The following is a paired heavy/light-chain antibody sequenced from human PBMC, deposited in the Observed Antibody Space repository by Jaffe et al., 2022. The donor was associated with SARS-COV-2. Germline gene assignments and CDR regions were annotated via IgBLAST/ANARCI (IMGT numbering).Heavy chain of an antibody. V-gene: IGHV3-30-3*01. CDR1: GFTFSSYA. CDR2: ISYDGSNK. J-gene: IGHJ3*02. CDR3: ASSTTYYDSSGYSNGAFDI. D-gene: IGHD3-22*01. Sequence: QVQLVESGGGVVQPGRSLRLSCAASGFTFSSYAMHWVRQAPGKGLEWVAVISYDGSNKYYADSVKGRFTISRDNSKNTLYLQMNSLRAEDTAVYYCASSTTYYDSSGYSNGAFDIWGQGTMVTVSS.
Light chain of an antibody. CDR2: LGS. Sequence: DIVMTQSPLSLPVTPGEPASISCRSSQSLLHSNGYNYLDWYLQKPGQSPQLLIYLGSNRASGVPDRFSGSGSGTDFTLKISRVEAEDVGVYYCMQALQTSSYTFGQGTKLEIK. J-gene: IGKJ2*01. V-gene: IGKV2-28*01. CDR3: MQALQTSSYT. CDR1: QSLLHSNGYNY.